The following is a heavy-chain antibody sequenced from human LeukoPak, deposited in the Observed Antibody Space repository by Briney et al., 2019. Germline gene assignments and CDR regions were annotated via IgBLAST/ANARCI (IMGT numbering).Heavy chain of an antibody. V-gene: IGHV1-46*01. CDR3: ASGESGSDYYDSSGYYSTGFDP. CDR1: GYTFTNYY. CDR2: INPSGGST. D-gene: IGHD3-22*01. J-gene: IGHJ5*02. Sequence: GASVKVSCKASGYTFTNYYIHWVRQAPGQGLEWMGIINPSGGSTGYAQKFQGRVTVTRDTSTSTVYMELSSLRSEDTAVYYCASGESGSDYYDSSGYYSTGFDPWGQGTLVTVSS.